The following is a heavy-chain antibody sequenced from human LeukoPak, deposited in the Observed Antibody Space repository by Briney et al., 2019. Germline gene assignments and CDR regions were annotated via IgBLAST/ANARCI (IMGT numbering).Heavy chain of an antibody. CDR3: AKDLHYYGSGSFDY. Sequence: PGGSLRLSCAASGFTFSSYAMSWVRQAPGKGLEWVSAISGSGGSTYYADSVKGRFTISRDNSKNTLYLQTNSLRAEDTAVYYCAKDLHYYGSGSFDYWGQGTLVTVSS. D-gene: IGHD3-10*01. V-gene: IGHV3-23*01. J-gene: IGHJ4*02. CDR1: GFTFSSYA. CDR2: ISGSGGST.